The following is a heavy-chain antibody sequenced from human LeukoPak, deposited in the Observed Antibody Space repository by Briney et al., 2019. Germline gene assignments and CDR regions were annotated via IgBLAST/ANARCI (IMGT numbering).Heavy chain of an antibody. CDR1: GFTFSSYG. CDR2: IRYDGSNK. V-gene: IGHV3-30*02. D-gene: IGHD3-22*01. J-gene: IGHJ6*02. Sequence: GGSLRLSCAASGFTFSSYGMHWVRQAPGKGLEWVAFIRYDGSNKYYADSVKGRFTISRDNSKNTLYLQMNSLRAEDTAVYYCARVLLPLYGMDVWGQGTTVTVSS. CDR3: ARVLLPLYGMDV.